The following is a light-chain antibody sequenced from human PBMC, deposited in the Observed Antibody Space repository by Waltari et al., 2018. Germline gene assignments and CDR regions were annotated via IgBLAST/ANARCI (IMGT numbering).Light chain of an antibody. V-gene: IGLV2-23*01. CDR2: ECT. Sequence: QSALTQPASVSGSPGQSITISCAGATSDVVTYSLVSWYQQHPGNPPKLMIHECTQRPSGISNRFSGSNSDNTASLTISGLQFEDEAYYYCCSYAGSSPLFGGGTRVTVL. J-gene: IGLJ3*02. CDR3: CSYAGSSPL. CDR1: TSDVVTYSL.